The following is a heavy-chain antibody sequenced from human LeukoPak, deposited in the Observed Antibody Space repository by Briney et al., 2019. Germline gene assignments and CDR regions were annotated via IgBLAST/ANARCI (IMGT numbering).Heavy chain of an antibody. Sequence: QAGGSLRLSCAASGFTFSSYWMSWVRQAPGKGLEWVANIKQDGSEKYYVDSVKGRFTISRDNAKNSLYLQMNSLRAEDTAVYYCARDQGQQLVSYFDYWGQGTLVTVSS. J-gene: IGHJ4*02. CDR3: ARDQGQQLVSYFDY. CDR2: IKQDGSEK. D-gene: IGHD6-13*01. CDR1: GFTFSSYW. V-gene: IGHV3-7*01.